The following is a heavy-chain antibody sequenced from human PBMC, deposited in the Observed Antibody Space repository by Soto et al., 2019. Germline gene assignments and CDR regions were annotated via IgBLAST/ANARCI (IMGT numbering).Heavy chain of an antibody. CDR1: GFTVSSNY. V-gene: IGHV3-48*01. Sequence: GGSLRLSCAASGFTVSSNYMSWVRQAPGKGLEWISYISSSSSIIYYADSVKGRFTFSRDNSKNTLYLQMNSLRAEDTAVYYCARAYGGNPALFDPWGQGTLVTVSS. CDR2: ISSSSSII. J-gene: IGHJ5*02. D-gene: IGHD4-17*01. CDR3: ARAYGGNPALFDP.